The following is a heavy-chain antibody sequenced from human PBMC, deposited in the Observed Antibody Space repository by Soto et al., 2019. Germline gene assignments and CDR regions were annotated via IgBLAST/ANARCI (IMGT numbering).Heavy chain of an antibody. CDR3: ARVDYYGSGSYSRDY. CDR1: GYSFTSYW. D-gene: IGHD3-10*01. Sequence: EVQLVQSGAEVKKPGESLRISCKGSGYSFTSYWISWVRQMPGKGLEWMGRIDPSDSYTNYSPSFQGHGTISADKSISTAYLQWSSLKASDTAMYYCARVDYYGSGSYSRDYWGQGTLVTVSS. CDR2: IDPSDSYT. V-gene: IGHV5-10-1*01. J-gene: IGHJ4*02.